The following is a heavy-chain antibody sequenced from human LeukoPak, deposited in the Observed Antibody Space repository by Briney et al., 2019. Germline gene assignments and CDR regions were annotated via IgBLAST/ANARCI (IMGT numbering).Heavy chain of an antibody. Sequence: SETLSLTCTVSGGSISSYYWSWIRQPPGKGLEWIGYIYYSGSANYNPSLKSRVTISVDTSKNQFSLKLSSVTAADTAVYYCARHHWPHQCGGSCYSGWFDPWGQGTLVTVSS. D-gene: IGHD2-15*01. V-gene: IGHV4-59*08. J-gene: IGHJ5*02. CDR1: GGSISSYY. CDR3: ARHHWPHQCGGSCYSGWFDP. CDR2: IYYSGSA.